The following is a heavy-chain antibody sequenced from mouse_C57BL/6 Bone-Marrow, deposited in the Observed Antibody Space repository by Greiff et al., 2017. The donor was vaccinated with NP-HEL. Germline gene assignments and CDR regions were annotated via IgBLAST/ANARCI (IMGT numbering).Heavy chain of an antibody. CDR3: ARDGYDGDYFDY. Sequence: ESGPGLVKPSQSLSLTCSVTGYSITSGYYWNWIRQFPGNKLEWMGYISYDGSNNYNPSLKNRISITRDTSKNQFFLKLNSVTTEDTATYYCARDGYDGDYFDYWGQGTTLTGSS. V-gene: IGHV3-6*01. CDR2: ISYDGSN. D-gene: IGHD2-2*01. J-gene: IGHJ2*01. CDR1: GYSITSGYY.